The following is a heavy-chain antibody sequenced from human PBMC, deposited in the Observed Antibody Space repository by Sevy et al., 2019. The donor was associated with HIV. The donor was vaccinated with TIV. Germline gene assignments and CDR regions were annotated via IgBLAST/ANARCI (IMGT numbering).Heavy chain of an antibody. J-gene: IGHJ6*02. CDR3: AREGIVLGEGNYYGMDV. V-gene: IGHV3-53*01. CDR1: EFTVSSNY. CDR2: IYSGGST. Sequence: GESLKISCAASEFTVSSNYMSWVRQAPGKGLEWVSVIYSGGSTYYADSVKGRFTISRDNSQNTVYLQMNSLRAEDTAVYYCAREGIVLGEGNYYGMDVWGQGTTVTVSS. D-gene: IGHD3-16*01.